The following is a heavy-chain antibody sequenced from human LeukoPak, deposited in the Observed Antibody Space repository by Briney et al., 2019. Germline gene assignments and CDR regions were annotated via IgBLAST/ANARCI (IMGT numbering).Heavy chain of an antibody. CDR3: ARAVHYSSSWPLFDS. Sequence: ASETLSLTCTVSGGSISRSYWSWIRQPPGKGLEWIGYIYYSGSTTYNPSLKSRVTISVDMSKNQFSLKLSSVTAADTAVYYCARAVHYSSSWPLFDSWGQGTLVTVSS. CDR2: IYYSGST. CDR1: GGSISRSY. J-gene: IGHJ4*02. V-gene: IGHV4-59*01. D-gene: IGHD6-13*01.